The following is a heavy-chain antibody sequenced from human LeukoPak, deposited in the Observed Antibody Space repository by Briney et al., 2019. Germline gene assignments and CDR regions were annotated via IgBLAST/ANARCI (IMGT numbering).Heavy chain of an antibody. V-gene: IGHV3-23*01. CDR3: AKTTTGYSSGRYPGWPVDC. CDR1: GFTFNSYA. J-gene: IGHJ4*02. CDR2: ISGSGGGT. D-gene: IGHD6-19*01. Sequence: PGGSLRLSCGASGFTFNSYAVSWVRQAPGKGPEWVSAISGSGGGTYYADSVKGRFTISRDNSKNTVYLQMNSLSTEDTAVYYCAKTTTGYSSGRYPGWPVDCWGQGTLVTVSS.